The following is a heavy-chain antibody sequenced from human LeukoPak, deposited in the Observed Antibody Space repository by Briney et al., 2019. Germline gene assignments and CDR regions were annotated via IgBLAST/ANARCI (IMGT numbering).Heavy chain of an antibody. CDR3: AKEIDSSGYRVPYYFDY. CDR2: ISSSGSTI. D-gene: IGHD3-22*01. CDR1: GFTFSSYE. Sequence: GGSLRLSCAASGFTFSSYEMNWVRQAPGKGLEWVSYISSSGSTIYYADSVKGRFTISRDNSKNTLYLQMNSLRAEDTAVYYCAKEIDSSGYRVPYYFDYWGQGTLVTVSS. J-gene: IGHJ4*02. V-gene: IGHV3-48*03.